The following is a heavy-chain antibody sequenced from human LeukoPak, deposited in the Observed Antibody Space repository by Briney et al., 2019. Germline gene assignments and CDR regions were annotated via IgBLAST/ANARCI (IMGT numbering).Heavy chain of an antibody. J-gene: IGHJ4*02. CDR1: GFTFSSYA. CDR2: ISGSGGST. Sequence: GGSLRLSCAASGFTFSSYAMSWVRQAPGKGLEWVSAISGSGGSTYYADSVKGRFTISRDNSKNALYLQMNSLRAEDTAVYYCASDLWFGELLPDYWGQGTLVTVSS. V-gene: IGHV3-23*01. CDR3: ASDLWFGELLPDY. D-gene: IGHD3-10*01.